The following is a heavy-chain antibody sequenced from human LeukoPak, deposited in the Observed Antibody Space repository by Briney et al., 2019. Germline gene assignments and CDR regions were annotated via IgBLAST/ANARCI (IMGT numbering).Heavy chain of an antibody. Sequence: GGSLRLSCAASGFTFDDYTMHWVRQAPGKGLEWVSAISGSGGSTYYADSVKGRFTISRDNSKNTLYLQMNSLRAEDTAVYYCAAEVPPYYYDSSGYVYWGQGTLVTVSS. CDR3: AAEVPPYYYDSSGYVY. D-gene: IGHD3-22*01. J-gene: IGHJ4*02. V-gene: IGHV3-23*01. CDR2: ISGSGGST. CDR1: GFTFDDYT.